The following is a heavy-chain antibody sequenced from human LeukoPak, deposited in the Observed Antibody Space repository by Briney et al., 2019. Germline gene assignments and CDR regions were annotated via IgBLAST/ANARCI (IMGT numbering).Heavy chain of an antibody. CDR2: IYYSGST. CDR3: ARGEQWLAPIDY. Sequence: PSETLSLTCTVSGGSISSYYWSWIRQPPGKGLEWIGYIYYSGSTNYNPSLKSRVTISVDTSKNQFSLKLSSVTAADTAVYYCARGEQWLAPIDYWGQGTLVTVSS. D-gene: IGHD6-19*01. CDR1: GGSISSYY. J-gene: IGHJ4*02. V-gene: IGHV4-59*01.